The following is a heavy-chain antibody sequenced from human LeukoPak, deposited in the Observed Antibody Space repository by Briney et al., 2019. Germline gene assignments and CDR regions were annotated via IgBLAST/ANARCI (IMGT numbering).Heavy chain of an antibody. Sequence: TSETLSLTCAVYGGSFSGYYWSWIRQPPGKGLEWIGEINHSGSTNYNPSLKSRVTISVDTSKNQFSLKLSSVTAADTAVYYCARMSDDYGDRNDYWGQGTLVTVSS. CDR2: INHSGST. J-gene: IGHJ4*02. D-gene: IGHD4-17*01. CDR3: ARMSDDYGDRNDY. CDR1: GGSFSGYY. V-gene: IGHV4-34*01.